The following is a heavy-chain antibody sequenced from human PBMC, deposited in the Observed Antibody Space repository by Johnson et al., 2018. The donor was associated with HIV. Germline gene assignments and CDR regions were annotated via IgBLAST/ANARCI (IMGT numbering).Heavy chain of an antibody. Sequence: VQLVESGGGVVRPGGSLRLSCAASRFTFDDYVMSWVRQAPGKGLEWVSGINWNGGSTGYADSVKGRFTISRDNAKNSLYLQMNSLRAEDTAVYYCARDFYLVGGWSPFDIWGQGTMVTVSS. CDR3: ARDFYLVGGWSPFDI. J-gene: IGHJ3*02. V-gene: IGHV3-20*04. D-gene: IGHD6-19*01. CDR2: INWNGGST. CDR1: RFTFDDYV.